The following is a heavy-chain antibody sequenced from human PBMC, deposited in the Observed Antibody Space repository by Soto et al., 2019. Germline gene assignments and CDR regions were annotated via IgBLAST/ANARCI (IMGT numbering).Heavy chain of an antibody. Sequence: PGGSLRLFCAASGFTFSSYAMHWVRQAPGKGLEWVAVISYDGSNKYYADSVKGRFTISRDNSKNTLYLQMNSLRAEGTAVYYCARDQSSTYYYYGMDVWGQWTTVTVSS. CDR1: GFTFSSYA. CDR2: ISYDGSNK. V-gene: IGHV3-30-3*01. J-gene: IGHJ6*02. CDR3: ARDQSSTYYYYGMDV.